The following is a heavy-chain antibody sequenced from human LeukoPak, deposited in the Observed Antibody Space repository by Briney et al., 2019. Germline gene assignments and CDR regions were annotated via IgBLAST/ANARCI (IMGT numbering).Heavy chain of an antibody. CDR3: ARVGGYDYVWGSYRFDY. D-gene: IGHD3-16*02. J-gene: IGHJ4*02. CDR1: GYTFTGYY. Sequence: ASVKVSCKASGYTFTGYYMHWVRQAPGQGLEWMGWINPNSGGTNYAQKFQGRVTMTRDTSISTAYMELSRLRSDDTAVYYYARVGGYDYVWGSYRFDYWGQGTLVTVSS. CDR2: INPNSGGT. V-gene: IGHV1-2*02.